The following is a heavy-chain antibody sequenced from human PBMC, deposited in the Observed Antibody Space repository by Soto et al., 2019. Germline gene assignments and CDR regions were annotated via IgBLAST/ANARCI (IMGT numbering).Heavy chain of an antibody. J-gene: IGHJ4*02. CDR3: ARDVLFETRSDY. CDR1: GYTFTSYG. V-gene: IGHV1-18*01. D-gene: IGHD3-10*02. Sequence: ASVKVSCQASGYTFTSYGISWVRQAPGQGLEWMGWISAYNGNTNYAQKLQGRVTMTTDTSTSTAYMELRSLRSDDTAVYYCARDVLFETRSDYWGQGTLVTVSS. CDR2: ISAYNGNT.